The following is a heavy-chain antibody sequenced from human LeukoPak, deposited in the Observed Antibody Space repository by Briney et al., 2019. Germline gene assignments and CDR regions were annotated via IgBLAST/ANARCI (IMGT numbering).Heavy chain of an antibody. CDR3: AKGRYYGSGSYQPAADV. V-gene: IGHV3-74*01. D-gene: IGHD3-10*01. CDR2: IKSDGSA. Sequence: GGSLRLSCAASGFTFSGAWMHWVRQDPGKGLVWVSLIKSDGSAIYADSVKGRFTMSRDNAKNTLYLQMNSLRAEDTAVYYCAKGRYYGSGSYQPAADVWGKGTTVTISS. CDR1: GFTFSGAW. J-gene: IGHJ6*04.